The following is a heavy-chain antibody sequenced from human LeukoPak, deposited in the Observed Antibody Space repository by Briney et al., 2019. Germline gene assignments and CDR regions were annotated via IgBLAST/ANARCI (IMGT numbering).Heavy chain of an antibody. CDR1: GGSISSYY. J-gene: IGHJ3*02. V-gene: IGHV4-59*08. CDR3: ARQGNIAVARHDAFDI. D-gene: IGHD6-19*01. CDR2: IYYSGST. Sequence: SETLSLTCTVSGGSISSYYWSWIRQPPGKGLEWIGYIYYSGSTNYNPSLKSRVTISVDTSKNQYSLKLSSVTAADTAVYYCARQGNIAVARHDAFDIWGQGTMVTVSS.